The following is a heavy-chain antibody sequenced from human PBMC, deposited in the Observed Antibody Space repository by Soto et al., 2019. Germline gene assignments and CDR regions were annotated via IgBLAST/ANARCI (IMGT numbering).Heavy chain of an antibody. CDR2: IYYTAGT. CDR3: AKEDHRREQYNWFDL. CDR1: GDSLISTHNY. D-gene: IGHD4-4*01. J-gene: IGHJ5*02. Sequence: QVKLQESGPRLVKPSQTLSLTCTVSGDSLISTHNYWAWLRHLPGKGLEWLGYIYYTAGTYFNPSLRSRLSMSVDTSTNQFSMNLTSVAAADTDVYYCAKEDHRREQYNWFDLWGQGTLVTVSS. V-gene: IGHV4-31*03.